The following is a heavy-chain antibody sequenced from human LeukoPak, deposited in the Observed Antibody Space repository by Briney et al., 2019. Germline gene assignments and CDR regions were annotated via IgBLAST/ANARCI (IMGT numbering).Heavy chain of an antibody. CDR2: INSDGSST. V-gene: IGHV3-74*01. J-gene: IGHJ4*02. D-gene: IGHD2-15*01. Sequence: GGSLRLSCAASGFTFSSYWMHWVRQAPGKGLVWVSRINSDGSSTSYADSVKGRFTISRANAKNTLYLQMNSLRAEDTAVYYCARGGGGKDFDYWGQGTLVPVSS. CDR3: ARGGGGKDFDY. CDR1: GFTFSSYW.